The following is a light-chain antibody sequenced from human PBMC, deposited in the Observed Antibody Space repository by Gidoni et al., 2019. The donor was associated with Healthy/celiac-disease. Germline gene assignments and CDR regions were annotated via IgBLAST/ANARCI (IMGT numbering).Light chain of an antibody. CDR2: DAS. CDR3: QQYDNLPT. Sequence: DIQMTQSPSSLSASVGDRVTITCQASQDISNYLNWYQQKPGKAPKLLIYDASNLETGVPSRYSGSGSGTDFTCTISSLQPEDIATYYWQQYDNLPTFGPGTKVDIK. J-gene: IGKJ3*01. CDR1: QDISNY. V-gene: IGKV1-33*01.